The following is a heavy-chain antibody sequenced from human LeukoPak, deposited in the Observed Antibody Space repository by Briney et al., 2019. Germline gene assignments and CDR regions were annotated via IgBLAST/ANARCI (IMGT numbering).Heavy chain of an antibody. CDR3: ARESGSFRGWFDP. CDR2: IYYSGST. J-gene: IGHJ5*02. Sequence: SDTLSLLCTLSGGPISSYYWRWLRQPPGKGLECIGYIYYSGSTNHNPSLKSRVNISVDTAKNQFCLKLSSVTAADTAVYYCARESGSFRGWFDPWGQGTLVTVSS. V-gene: IGHV4-59*01. D-gene: IGHD1-26*01. CDR1: GGPISSYY.